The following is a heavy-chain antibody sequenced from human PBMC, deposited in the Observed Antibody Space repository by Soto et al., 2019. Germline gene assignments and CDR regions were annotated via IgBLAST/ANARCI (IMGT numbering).Heavy chain of an antibody. CDR3: ARHGYYMDV. J-gene: IGHJ6*03. CDR2: IYYSGST. CDR1: GGSISSGGYS. Sequence: SETLSLTCAVSGGSISSGGYSWSWIRQPPGKGLEWIGYIYYSGSTNYNPSLKSRVTISVDTSKNQFSLKLSSVTAADTAVYYCARHGYYMDVWGKGTTVTVSS. V-gene: IGHV4-61*08. D-gene: IGHD2-8*01.